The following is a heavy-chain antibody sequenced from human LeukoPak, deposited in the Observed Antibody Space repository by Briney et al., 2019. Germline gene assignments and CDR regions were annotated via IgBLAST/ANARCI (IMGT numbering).Heavy chain of an antibody. CDR3: ARDGGGRNNLFAY. J-gene: IGHJ4*02. Sequence: GASLKVSCTAPGYTFTGYYMHWVRQAPGQGLEWMGRINPNSGGTNYAQKVQGRVTMTRDTSISTAYMELSRLRSDDTAVYYCARDGGGRNNLFAYWGQGTLVTVSS. CDR1: GYTFTGYY. CDR2: INPNSGGT. V-gene: IGHV1-2*06. D-gene: IGHD3-16*01.